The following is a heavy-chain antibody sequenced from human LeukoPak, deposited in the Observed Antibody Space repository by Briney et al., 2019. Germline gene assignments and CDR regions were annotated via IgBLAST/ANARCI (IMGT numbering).Heavy chain of an antibody. CDR1: GFTFSSYW. V-gene: IGHV3-7*01. CDR2: IKQDGSEK. J-gene: IGHJ6*02. D-gene: IGHD2-15*01. CDR3: ALGYCSGGSCLPYYYYGMDV. Sequence: GGSLRLSCAASGFTFSSYWMSWVRQAPGKGLEWVANIKQDGSEKYYVDSVKGRFTISRDNAENSLYLQMNSLRAEDTAVYYCALGYCSGGSCLPYYYYGMDVWGQGTTVTVSS.